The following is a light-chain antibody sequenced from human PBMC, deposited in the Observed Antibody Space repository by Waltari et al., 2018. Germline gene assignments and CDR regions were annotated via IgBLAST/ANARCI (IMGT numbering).Light chain of an antibody. CDR2: FNSDGSH. J-gene: IGLJ3*02. CDR3: QTGGHGTWV. Sequence: QLVLTQSPSASASLGASVKLTCTLSSGTGTNAIPGHQQQPEKGPQYLMKFNSDGSHSKGDEIPDRFSGSSSGAERYLTISNVQSEDEADYYCQTGGHGTWVFGGGTKLTVL. CDR1: SGTGTNA. V-gene: IGLV4-69*01.